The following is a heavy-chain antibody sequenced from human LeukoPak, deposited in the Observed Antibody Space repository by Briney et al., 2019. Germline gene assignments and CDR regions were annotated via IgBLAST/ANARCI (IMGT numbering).Heavy chain of an antibody. V-gene: IGHV4-59*01. J-gene: IGHJ6*03. CDR2: IYYSGST. Sequence: SETLSLTCTVSGGSISSYYWSWLRQPPGKGLEWIGYIYYSGSTNYNPSLKSRVTISVDTSKNQFSLKLSSVTAADAAVYYCARIVDYYMDVWGKGTTVTVSS. D-gene: IGHD1-26*01. CDR3: ARIVDYYMDV. CDR1: GGSISSYY.